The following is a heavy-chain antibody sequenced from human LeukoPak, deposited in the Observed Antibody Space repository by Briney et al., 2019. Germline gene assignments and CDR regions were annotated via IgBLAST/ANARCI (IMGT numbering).Heavy chain of an antibody. Sequence: ASVKVSCKASGYTFTGYHMHWVRQAPGQGLEWMGWINPNSGGTNYTQKFQGRVTMTRDTSISTAYMELSRLRSDDTAVYYCARDLQLYDFWSGSRKGANWFDPWGQGTLVTVSS. CDR1: GYTFTGYH. J-gene: IGHJ5*02. CDR3: ARDLQLYDFWSGSRKGANWFDP. V-gene: IGHV1-2*02. CDR2: INPNSGGT. D-gene: IGHD3-3*01.